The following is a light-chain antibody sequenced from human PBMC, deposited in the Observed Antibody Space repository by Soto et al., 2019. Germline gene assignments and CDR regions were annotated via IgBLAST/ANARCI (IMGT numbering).Light chain of an antibody. J-gene: IGKJ1*01. CDR2: AAS. Sequence: DIQMTQSPSSLSASVGDRVTITCRASQSSSSYLNWYQQKPGKAPKLLIYAASSLQSGVPSRFSGSGSGTDFTLRISSLQPEDFATYYCQQSYNTSRWTFGQGTKVEIK. CDR1: QSSSSY. V-gene: IGKV1-39*01. CDR3: QQSYNTSRWT.